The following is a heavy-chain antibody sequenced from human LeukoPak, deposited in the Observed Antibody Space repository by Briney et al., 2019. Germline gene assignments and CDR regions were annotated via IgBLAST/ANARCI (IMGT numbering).Heavy chain of an antibody. D-gene: IGHD2-21*02. CDR2: ISSSSSTI. CDR3: GMATVSPDYYYYYGMDV. CDR1: GFTFSSYS. V-gene: IGHV3-48*02. J-gene: IGHJ6*02. Sequence: PGVSLRLSCAASGFTFSSYSMNWVRQAPGKGLEWVSYISSSSSTIYYADSVKGRFTISRDNAKNSLYLQMNSLRDEDTAVYYCGMATVSPDYYYYYGMDVWGQGTTVTVSS.